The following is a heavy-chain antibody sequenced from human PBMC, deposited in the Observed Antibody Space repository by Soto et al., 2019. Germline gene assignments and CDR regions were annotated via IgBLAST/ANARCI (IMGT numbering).Heavy chain of an antibody. CDR2: ISGSGGST. V-gene: IGHV3-23*01. CDR1: GFTFSSYA. CDR3: AKDLITGTTLCLPYYFDY. J-gene: IGHJ4*02. D-gene: IGHD1-20*01. Sequence: GGSLRLSCAASGFTFSSYAMSWVRQAPGKGLEWVSAISGSGGSTYYADPVKGRFTISRDNSKNTLYLQMNSLRAEDTAVYYCAKDLITGTTLCLPYYFDYWGQGTLVTVSS.